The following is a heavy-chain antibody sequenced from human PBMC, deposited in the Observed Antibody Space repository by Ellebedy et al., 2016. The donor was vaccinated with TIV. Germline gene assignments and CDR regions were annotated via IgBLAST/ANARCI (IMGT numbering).Heavy chain of an antibody. CDR1: GGSISSYY. Sequence: MPSETLSLTCTVSGGSISSYYWSWIRQPPGKGLEWIGYIYYSGSTNYNPSLKSRVTISVETSKNQFSLKLSSVTAADTAVYYCAREWGVLSGYDPLGYWGQGTLVTVSS. D-gene: IGHD3-22*01. CDR2: IYYSGST. CDR3: AREWGVLSGYDPLGY. V-gene: IGHV4-59*01. J-gene: IGHJ4*02.